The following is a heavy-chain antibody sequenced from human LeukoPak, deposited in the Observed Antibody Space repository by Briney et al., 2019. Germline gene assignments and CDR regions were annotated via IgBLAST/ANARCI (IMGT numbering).Heavy chain of an antibody. CDR1: GFTFSNAW. D-gene: IGHD3-10*02. Sequence: VGSLRLSCAASGFTFSNAWMSWVRQAPGKGLEWVGHIKSKTDGGTTDYSAPVKGRFTISRDDSKNTLYLQMNSLRAEDTAVYYCAELGITMIGGVWGKGTTVTISS. CDR2: IKSKTDGGTT. V-gene: IGHV3-15*01. J-gene: IGHJ6*04. CDR3: AELGITMIGGV.